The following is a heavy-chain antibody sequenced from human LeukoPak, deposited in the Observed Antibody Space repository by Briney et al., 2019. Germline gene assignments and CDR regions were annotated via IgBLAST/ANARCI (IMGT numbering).Heavy chain of an antibody. J-gene: IGHJ4*02. CDR1: GFTFSDYY. Sequence: PGGSLRLPCAASGFTFSDYYMSWIRQAPGKGLEWVSYISSSSSYTNYADSVKGRFTISRGNAKNSLYLQMNSLRAEDTAVYYCARAGTYYYDSSGDWGQGTLVTVSS. D-gene: IGHD3-22*01. CDR3: ARAGTYYYDSSGD. CDR2: ISSSSSYT. V-gene: IGHV3-11*06.